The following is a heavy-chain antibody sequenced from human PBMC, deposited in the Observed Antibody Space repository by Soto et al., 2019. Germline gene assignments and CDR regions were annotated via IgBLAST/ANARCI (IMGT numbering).Heavy chain of an antibody. V-gene: IGHV4-34*01. J-gene: IGHJ3*02. CDR2: INHSGST. CDR1: GGSISSYD. CDR3: ARGKPSIAARLRPRVTAFDI. D-gene: IGHD6-6*01. Sequence: PSETLSLTCTVAGGSISSYDWSWIRQPPGKGLEWIGEINHSGSTNYNPSLKSRVTISVDTSKNQFSLKLSSVTAADTAVYYCARGKPSIAARLRPRVTAFDIWGQGTMVTVSS.